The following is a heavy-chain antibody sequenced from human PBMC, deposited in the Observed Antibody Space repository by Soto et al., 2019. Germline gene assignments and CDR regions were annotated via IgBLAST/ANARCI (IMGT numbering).Heavy chain of an antibody. J-gene: IGHJ4*02. CDR2: INPNSGNI. CDR3: ARGRASGSYYLLDY. Sequence: ASVKVSCKASGDTFTTYDINWVRQATGHGLEWMGWINPNSGNIGYAQRFQGRVTMTRDTAIRTAYMEASSLRSDDTAVYYCARGRASGSYYLLDYWGQGTLVTVSS. D-gene: IGHD3-10*01. CDR1: GDTFTTYD. V-gene: IGHV1-8*01.